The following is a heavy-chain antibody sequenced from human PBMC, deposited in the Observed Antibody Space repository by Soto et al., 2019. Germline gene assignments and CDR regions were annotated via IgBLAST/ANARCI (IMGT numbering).Heavy chain of an antibody. J-gene: IGHJ4*02. V-gene: IGHV4-34*01. Sequence: QVQLQQWGAGLLKPSETLSLTCAVYGGSFSGYYWFWIRQPPGKGLEWLGETNHSGSTNYNPTLKSRVTISGDTSKNQFSLKVSSVTAADSAVYYCARRVFSDGDYYYFDYLGQGTLVTVSS. CDR2: TNHSGST. CDR1: GGSFSGYY. D-gene: IGHD4-17*01. CDR3: ARRVFSDGDYYYFDY.